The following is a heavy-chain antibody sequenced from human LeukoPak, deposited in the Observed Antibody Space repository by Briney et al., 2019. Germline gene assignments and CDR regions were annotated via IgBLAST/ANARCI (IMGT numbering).Heavy chain of an antibody. CDR2: IYYSGST. V-gene: IGHV4-39*07. CDR3: ARSGIAVAAMDYYYGMDV. D-gene: IGHD6-19*01. Sequence: SETLSLTCTVSGGSISSSSYYWGWIRQPPGKGLEWIGSIYYSGSTYHNPSLKSRVTISVDTSKNQFSLKLSSVTAADTAVYYCARSGIAVAAMDYYYGMDVWGQGTTVTVSS. CDR1: GGSISSSSYY. J-gene: IGHJ6*02.